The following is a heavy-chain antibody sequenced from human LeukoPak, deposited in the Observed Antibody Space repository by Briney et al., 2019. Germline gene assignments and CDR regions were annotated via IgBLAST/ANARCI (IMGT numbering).Heavy chain of an antibody. CDR1: GGSSSGNY. J-gene: IGHJ4*02. Sequence: SETLSLTCAVYGGSSSGNYWSWIRPPPGEGLEWSGETNHSGSTNYNPSLKSRVTISVDTSKNQFSLKLSSVTAADTAVYYCARGHTDYYGSGSPGWGQGTLVTVSS. D-gene: IGHD3-10*01. CDR3: ARGHTDYYGSGSPG. CDR2: TNHSGST. V-gene: IGHV4-34*01.